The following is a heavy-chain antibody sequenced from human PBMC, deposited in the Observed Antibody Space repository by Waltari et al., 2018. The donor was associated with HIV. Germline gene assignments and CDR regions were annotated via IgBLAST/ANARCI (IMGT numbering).Heavy chain of an antibody. Sequence: QVQLQESGPGQVEPSGTLSLTCAVSGGSISTYNWWTWVRQPPGKGLEWIGEIDHPGSTNYHNSLKRRVTMSVDKSKSQFSLEWRSVTAADTAVYYCVRVVSDGHGSSWLDPWGQGTLVTVSS. V-gene: IGHV4-4*02. CDR3: VRVVSDGHGSSWLDP. D-gene: IGHD2-21*01. J-gene: IGHJ5*02. CDR1: GGSISTYNW. CDR2: IDHPGST.